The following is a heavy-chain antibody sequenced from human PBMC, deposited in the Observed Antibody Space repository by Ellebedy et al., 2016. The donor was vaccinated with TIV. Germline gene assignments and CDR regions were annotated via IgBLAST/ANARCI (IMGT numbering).Heavy chain of an antibody. CDR3: AREGIAVAGTDAFDI. CDR2: IYYSGST. J-gene: IGHJ3*02. D-gene: IGHD6-19*01. V-gene: IGHV4-59*01. CDR1: GGSISSYY. Sequence: SETLSLXXTVSGGSISSYYWSWIRQPPGKGLEWIGYIYYSGSTNYNPSLKSRVTISVDTSKNQFSLKLSSVTAADTAVYYCAREGIAVAGTDAFDIWGQGTMVTVSS.